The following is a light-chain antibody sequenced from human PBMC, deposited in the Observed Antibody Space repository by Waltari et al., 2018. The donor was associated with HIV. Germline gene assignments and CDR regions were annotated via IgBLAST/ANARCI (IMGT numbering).Light chain of an antibody. J-gene: IGKJ2*01. V-gene: IGKV4-1*01. CDR3: QQYYSSPYT. Sequence: DIVMTQSPDSLAASLGERATINCKSSQSVLYSSNNKNYLAWYQQNPGQTPKLLIYWASTRESGVPDRFSGSGSGTDFTLTISSLQAEDVAVYYCQQYYSSPYTFGQGTKLEIK. CDR1: QSVLYSSNNKNY. CDR2: WAS.